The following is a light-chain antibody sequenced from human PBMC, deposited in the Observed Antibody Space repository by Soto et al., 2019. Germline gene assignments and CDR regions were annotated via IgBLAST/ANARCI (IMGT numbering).Light chain of an antibody. CDR2: GAS. CDR3: QQRSNWPT. Sequence: EVVMTQSPATLSVSPGERATLSCRASQSVTSNYLAWYQQKPGQAPRLLIYGASTRATGIPARFSGSGSGTDFTLTISSLEPEDFAVYYCQQRSNWPTFGGGTKVDIK. J-gene: IGKJ4*01. CDR1: QSVTSNY. V-gene: IGKV3-11*01.